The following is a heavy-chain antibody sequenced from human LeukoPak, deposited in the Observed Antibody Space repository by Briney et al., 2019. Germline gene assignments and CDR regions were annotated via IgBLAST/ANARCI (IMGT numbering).Heavy chain of an antibody. D-gene: IGHD2-21*02. J-gene: IGHJ4*02. Sequence: GGSLRLSGAVSGFPVSSNHMGGVRQAPGKGLEWVSVIFGGGRTSYAGSVQGRVSLSRDNSKNTLYLQMNSLRAEDTAVYYCARDPRLLYIVVVTAPYFDYWGQGTLVSVSS. CDR3: ARDPRLLYIVVVTAPYFDY. CDR2: IFGGGRT. CDR1: GFPVSSNH. V-gene: IGHV3-53*05.